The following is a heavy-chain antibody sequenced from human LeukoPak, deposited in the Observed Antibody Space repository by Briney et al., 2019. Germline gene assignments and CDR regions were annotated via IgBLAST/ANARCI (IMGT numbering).Heavy chain of an antibody. Sequence: GGSLRLSCAASGFTFSSYSMNWVRQAPGKGLEWVSSISSSSSYIYYADSVKGRFTISRDNSKNTLYLQMNSLRGEDTAVYYCARGSSGWFDDNWFDPWGQGTLVTVSS. J-gene: IGHJ5*02. CDR2: ISSSSSYI. V-gene: IGHV3-21*04. CDR1: GFTFSSYS. CDR3: ARGSSGWFDDNWFDP. D-gene: IGHD6-19*01.